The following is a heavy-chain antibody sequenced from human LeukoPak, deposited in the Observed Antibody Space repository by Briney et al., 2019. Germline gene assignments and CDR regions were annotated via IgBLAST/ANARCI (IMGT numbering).Heavy chain of an antibody. J-gene: IGHJ5*02. Sequence: GGSLRLSCAASGFTFSSYAMSWVRQAPGKGLEWVSAISGSGGSTYYADSVKGRFTISRDNSKNTLYLQMNSLRAEDTAVYYCXXXXXXXXXELLPNWFDPWGQGTLVTVSS. D-gene: IGHD3-10*01. CDR3: XXXXXXXXXELLPNWFDP. CDR1: GFTFSSYA. V-gene: IGHV3-23*01. CDR2: ISGSGGST.